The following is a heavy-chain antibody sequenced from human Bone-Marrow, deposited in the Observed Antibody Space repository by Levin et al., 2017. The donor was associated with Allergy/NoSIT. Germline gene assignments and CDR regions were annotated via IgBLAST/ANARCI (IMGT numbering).Heavy chain of an antibody. D-gene: IGHD2-15*01. CDR2: IWDDGTNE. CDR3: AKDRVVVVGLFDY. Sequence: GGSLRLSCVASGFMFNVYGMHWVRQAPGKGLEWVAVIWDDGTNENYADSVKGRFTISRDNAKDTLYLQMSNLRAEDTAIYYCAKDRVVVVGLFDYWGPGSLVTVSS. J-gene: IGHJ4*02. V-gene: IGHV3-33*06. CDR1: GFMFNVYG.